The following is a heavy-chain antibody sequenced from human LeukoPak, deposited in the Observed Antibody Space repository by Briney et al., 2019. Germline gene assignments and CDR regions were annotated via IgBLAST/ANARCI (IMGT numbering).Heavy chain of an antibody. D-gene: IGHD3-10*01. J-gene: IGHJ3*02. CDR2: ISPSGGGT. CDR1: GFTFRTYG. CDR3: ARDTYITMVRGVIMRGAFDI. V-gene: IGHV3-23*01. Sequence: GGTLRLSCVASGFTFRTYGMNWVRQAPGKGLEWVSGISPSGGGTYYADSVKGRFTISRDNSKNTLYLQMNSLRAEDTAVYYCARDTYITMVRGVIMRGAFDIWGQGTMVTVSS.